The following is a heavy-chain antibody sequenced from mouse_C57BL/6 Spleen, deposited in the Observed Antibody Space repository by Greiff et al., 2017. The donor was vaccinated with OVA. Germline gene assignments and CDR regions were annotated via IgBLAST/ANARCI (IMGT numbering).Heavy chain of an antibody. Sequence: QVQLQQPGAELVKPGASVKLSCKASGYTFTSYWMQWVKQRPGQGLEWIGEIDPSDSYTNYNQKFKGKATLTVDTSSSTAYMQLSSLTSEDSAVYYCACPRYAMDYWGQGTSVTVSS. CDR1: GYTFTSYW. J-gene: IGHJ4*01. V-gene: IGHV1-50*01. CDR3: ACPRYAMDY. CDR2: IDPSDSYT.